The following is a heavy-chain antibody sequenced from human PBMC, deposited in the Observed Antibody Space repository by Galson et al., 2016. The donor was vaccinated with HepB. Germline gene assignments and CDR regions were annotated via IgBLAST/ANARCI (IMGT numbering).Heavy chain of an antibody. CDR2: INPSGGGT. CDR1: GYTFISYY. Sequence: SVKVSCKASGYTFISYYVHWVRQAPGQGLEWLGVINPSGGGTSYAQKFQGRVTMTRDTSTSTVYLDLSSLRSEDTAVYFCARDRVELATVWTFDIWGQGTMVTVSS. V-gene: IGHV1-46*01. CDR3: ARDRVELATVWTFDI. D-gene: IGHD5-24*01. J-gene: IGHJ3*02.